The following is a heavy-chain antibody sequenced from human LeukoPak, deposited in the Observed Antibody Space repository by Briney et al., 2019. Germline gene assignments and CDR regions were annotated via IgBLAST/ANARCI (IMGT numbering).Heavy chain of an antibody. CDR3: ARAAHYDILTGYFDY. D-gene: IGHD3-9*01. CDR1: GFTFSSYS. J-gene: IGHJ4*02. Sequence: GGSLRLSCAASGFTFSSYSMNWVRQAPGKGLEWVSSISSSSSYIYYADSVKGRFTIPRDNAKNSLYLQMNSLRAEDTAVYYCARAAHYDILTGYFDYWGQGTLVTVSS. V-gene: IGHV3-21*01. CDR2: ISSSSSYI.